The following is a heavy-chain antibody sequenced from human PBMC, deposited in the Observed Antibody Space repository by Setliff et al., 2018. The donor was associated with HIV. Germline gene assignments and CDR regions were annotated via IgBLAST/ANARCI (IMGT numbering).Heavy chain of an antibody. CDR1: GYSISSGYY. V-gene: IGHV4-38-2*02. CDR2: IYHSGNT. D-gene: IGHD3-22*01. CDR3: ARHFTYYYDSSGLDYFDY. Sequence: SETLSLTCTVSGYSISSGYYWGWIRQPPGKGLEWIGSIYHSGNTNDNPSLKSRVTISVDTSTNQFSLKLSSVTAADTAVYYCARHFTYYYDSSGLDYFDYWGQGTLVTVSS. J-gene: IGHJ4*02.